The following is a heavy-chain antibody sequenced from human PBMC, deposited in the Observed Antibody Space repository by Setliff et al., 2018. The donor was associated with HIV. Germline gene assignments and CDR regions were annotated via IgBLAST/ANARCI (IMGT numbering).Heavy chain of an antibody. CDR3: ARGRTQWPNYNYFDP. V-gene: IGHV4-59*08. D-gene: IGHD6-19*01. J-gene: IGHJ5*02. Sequence: SETLSLTCEVSGASISNYYWSWIRQPPGKGLEWIGYIYNSGYSNSKPSLKRRVTISLDTSKNQFSLKLSSVTATDTAVYYCARGRTQWPNYNYFDPWGLGTLVTVSS. CDR2: IYNSGYS. CDR1: GASISNYY.